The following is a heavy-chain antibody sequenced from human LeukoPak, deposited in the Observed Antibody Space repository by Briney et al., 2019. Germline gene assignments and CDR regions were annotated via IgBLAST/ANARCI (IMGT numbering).Heavy chain of an antibody. V-gene: IGHV3-43D*03. D-gene: IGHD6-19*01. CDR2: ITWDSTNI. J-gene: IGHJ4*02. CDR1: GCIFENYA. CDR3: AREDMSVAGLFDH. Sequence: GGALRLSCAASGCIFENYAMHWVGQPPGRGLEWVSLITWDSTNIYYGDSMQGRFTVSRDNSKKSLYLQMNSLRPEDTALYYCAREDMSVAGLFDHWGQGTLVTVSS.